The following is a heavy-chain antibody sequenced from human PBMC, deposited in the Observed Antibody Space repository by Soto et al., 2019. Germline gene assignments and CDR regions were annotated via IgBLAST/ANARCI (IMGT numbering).Heavy chain of an antibody. CDR1: GFTFSSYG. CDR3: AKGVVVATTSFQH. D-gene: IGHD2-15*01. CDR2: ISYDGSDK. V-gene: IGHV3-30*18. J-gene: IGHJ1*01. Sequence: QVQLVESGGGVVQPGRSLRLSCAASGFTFSSYGMHWVRQAPGKGLEWVAVISYDGSDKYYADSVKGRFTISRDNSNDTRDLQMDSLRAEDPAVYYCAKGVVVATTSFQHWGQGTLVTVSS.